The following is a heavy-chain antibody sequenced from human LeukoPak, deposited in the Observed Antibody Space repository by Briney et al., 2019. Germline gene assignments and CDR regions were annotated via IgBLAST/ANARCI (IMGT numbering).Heavy chain of an antibody. Sequence: SETLSLTCAVYGGSFSGYYWSWIRQPPGKGLEWIGEINHSGSTNYNPSLKSRVTISVDTSKNQFSLKLSSVTAADTAVYYCARGLSFPSGLWGQGTLVTVSS. CDR3: ARGLSFPSGL. V-gene: IGHV4-34*01. CDR2: INHSGST. CDR1: GGSFSGYY. D-gene: IGHD1-14*01. J-gene: IGHJ4*02.